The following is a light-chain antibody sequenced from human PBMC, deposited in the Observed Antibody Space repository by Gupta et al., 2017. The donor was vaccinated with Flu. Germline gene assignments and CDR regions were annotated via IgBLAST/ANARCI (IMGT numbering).Light chain of an antibody. V-gene: IGLV2-14*01. CDR1: FSDVRGYNY. CDR2: EVS. Sequence: QSALTQPASVSASPGQSITISCTAAFSDVRGYNYVSWYQQHPGKAPKLIIYEVSNRPSGVSNRFSGSKSGNTASLTISGLQAEDEADYYCGSYTTSSTLEVFGAGTKVTVL. J-gene: IGLJ1*01. CDR3: GSYTTSSTLEV.